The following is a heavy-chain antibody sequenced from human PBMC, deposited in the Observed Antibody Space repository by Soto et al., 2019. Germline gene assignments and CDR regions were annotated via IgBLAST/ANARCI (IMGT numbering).Heavy chain of an antibody. CDR1: GGTFSSYA. J-gene: IGHJ6*02. D-gene: IGHD6-6*01. CDR2: IIPIFGTA. V-gene: IGHV1-69*13. Sequence: GASVKVSCKASGGTFSSYAISWVRQAPGQGLEWMGGIIPIFGTANYAQKFQGRVTITADESTSTAYMELSSLRSEDTAVYYCSSSIAARPGYYGMDVWGQGTTVTVSS. CDR3: SSSIAARPGYYGMDV.